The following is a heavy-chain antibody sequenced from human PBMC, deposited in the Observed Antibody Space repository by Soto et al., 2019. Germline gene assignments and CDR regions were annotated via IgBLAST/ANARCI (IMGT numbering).Heavy chain of an antibody. D-gene: IGHD6-13*01. J-gene: IGHJ6*02. CDR1: GYRFTSYW. CDR2: IYPGDSDT. V-gene: IGHV5-51*01. CDR3: ARLRVAAALSEYYYYGMDV. Sequence: GESLKISCKASGYRFTSYWIGWVRQMPGKGLEWMGIIYPGDSDTRYSPSFQGQVTISADKSISTAYLQWSSLKASDTAMYYCARLRVAAALSEYYYYGMDVWGQGTTVTVSS.